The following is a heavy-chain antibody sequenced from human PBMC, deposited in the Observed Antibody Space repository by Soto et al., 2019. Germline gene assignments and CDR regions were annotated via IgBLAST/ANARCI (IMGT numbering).Heavy chain of an antibody. J-gene: IGHJ6*02. Sequence: QVQLQESGPGLVKPSETLSLTCTVSGGSISSINNHFSNHYCSWIRLSPGKGLEWIGYISNIGFTRYNASLLSRVSISVDTSKDQFSLRLMGVTAADAAVYYCATQGFGGLHGLVDVWGQGTTVTVSS. CDR2: ISNIGFT. CDR3: ATQGFGGLHGLVDV. D-gene: IGHD3-10*01. V-gene: IGHV4-61*01. CDR1: GGSISSINNHFSNHY.